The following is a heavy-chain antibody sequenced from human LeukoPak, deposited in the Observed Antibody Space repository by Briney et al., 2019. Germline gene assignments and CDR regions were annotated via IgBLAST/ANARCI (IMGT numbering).Heavy chain of an antibody. D-gene: IGHD3-10*01. J-gene: IGHJ5*02. CDR1: GYTFSSYG. Sequence: APVKVSCKASGYTFSSYGISWVRQAPGQGLEWMGWISAYNGNTNYAQNLQGRVTMTTDTSTSTAYMEMRSLRSDDTAVYYCARVGGGIITMATNWFDPWGRGTLVTVSS. CDR2: ISAYNGNT. V-gene: IGHV1-18*01. CDR3: ARVGGGIITMATNWFDP.